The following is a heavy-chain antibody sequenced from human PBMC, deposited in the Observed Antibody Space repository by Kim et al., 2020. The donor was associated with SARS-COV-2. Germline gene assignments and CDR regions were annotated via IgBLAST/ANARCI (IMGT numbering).Heavy chain of an antibody. J-gene: IGHJ4*02. CDR1: GFTFSVFS. CDR2: ISTSSDII. CDR3: ARDRCFAFDH. Sequence: GGSLRLSCAASGFTFSVFSMNWVRQAPGKGLEWLSYISTSSDIITYADSMRGRATISRDNAENSISLQLNSLRPDDTAVYYCARDRCFAFDHWCEGTLV. V-gene: IGHV3-48*04. D-gene: IGHD2-2*01.